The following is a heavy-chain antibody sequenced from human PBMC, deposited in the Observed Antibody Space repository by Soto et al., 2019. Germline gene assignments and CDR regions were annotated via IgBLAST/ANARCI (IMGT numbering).Heavy chain of an antibody. CDR2: IYHSGST. CDR3: ARAGGLGAVAVDY. V-gene: IGHV4-30-2*01. D-gene: IGHD6-19*01. J-gene: IGHJ4*02. Sequence: QLQLQESGSGLVKPSRTLSLTCAVSDGSISSGGYSWSWIRQPPGKGLEWIGYIYHSGSTYYHPSLKSRVTISVDSSKNQFSLKLSAVTAADTAVYYCARAGGLGAVAVDYWGQGTLVTVSS. CDR1: DGSISSGGYS.